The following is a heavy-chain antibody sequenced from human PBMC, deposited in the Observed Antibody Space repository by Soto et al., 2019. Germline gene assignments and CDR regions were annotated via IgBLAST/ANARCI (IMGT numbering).Heavy chain of an antibody. Sequence: PGGSLRLSCAASGFTFSSYEMNWVRQAPGKGLEWVSYISSSGSTIYYADSVKGRFTISRDNAKNSLYLQMNSLRAEDTAVYYCARDRHIVVVPAAPRLTYYYYGMDVWGQGTTVTVSS. V-gene: IGHV3-48*03. CDR2: ISSSGSTI. CDR1: GFTFSSYE. D-gene: IGHD2-2*01. CDR3: ARDRHIVVVPAAPRLTYYYYGMDV. J-gene: IGHJ6*02.